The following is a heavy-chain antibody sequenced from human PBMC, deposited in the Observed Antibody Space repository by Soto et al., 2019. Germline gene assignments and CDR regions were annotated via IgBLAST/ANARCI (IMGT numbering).Heavy chain of an antibody. CDR3: APGDCSGGSCYSSPFDY. V-gene: IGHV3-33*01. CDR2: IWYDGSNK. J-gene: IGHJ4*02. D-gene: IGHD2-15*01. CDR1: GFTFSSYG. Sequence: PVGSLRLSCAASGFTFSSYGMHWVRQAPGKGLEWVAVIWYDGSNKYYADSVKGRFTISRDNSKNTLYLQMNSLRAEDTAVYYCAPGDCSGGSCYSSPFDYWGQGTLVTVSS.